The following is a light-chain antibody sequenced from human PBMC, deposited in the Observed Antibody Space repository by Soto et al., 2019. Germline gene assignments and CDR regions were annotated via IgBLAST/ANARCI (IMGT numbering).Light chain of an antibody. V-gene: IGKV3-15*01. CDR2: GAS. CDR3: QQYNNWPPLT. Sequence: EILMTQSPAALSVSPGERATLSCRASQSVSSNLAWYQEKSGQSPRLLIYGASTRATGFPARFSGSGSGTEFTLTISSLQSEDFAVYYCQQYNNWPPLTFGGGTKVDI. CDR1: QSVSSN. J-gene: IGKJ4*01.